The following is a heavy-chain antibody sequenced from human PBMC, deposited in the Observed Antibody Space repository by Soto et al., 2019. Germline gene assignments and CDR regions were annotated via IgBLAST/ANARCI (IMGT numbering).Heavy chain of an antibody. Sequence: QVQLVQSGAEVKRPGSSVKVSCKASGDTFNFYSINWVRQAPGVGLEWVGRVNPILSMSNYAQRFQGRVTMTADKSTRTACMELRSLRSEDTAIYYCASSYGSGYRAFDYWGQGALVTVSS. J-gene: IGHJ4*02. V-gene: IGHV1-69*02. D-gene: IGHD3-10*01. CDR3: ASSYGSGYRAFDY. CDR2: VNPILSMS. CDR1: GDTFNFYS.